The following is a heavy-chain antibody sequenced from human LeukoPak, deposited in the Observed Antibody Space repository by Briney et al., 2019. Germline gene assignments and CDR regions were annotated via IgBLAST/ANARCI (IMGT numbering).Heavy chain of an antibody. CDR1: GFTFSSYA. CDR2: IYRGGNT. Sequence: PGGSLRLSCAASGFTFSSYAMSWVRQAPGKGLRWVSVIYRGGNTYYADSVKGRFTISRDNSKNTLYLHMNSLRAEDTAVYYCARETIYSYIDFWGQGTLVTVSS. V-gene: IGHV3-53*01. D-gene: IGHD5-18*01. J-gene: IGHJ4*02. CDR3: ARETIYSYIDF.